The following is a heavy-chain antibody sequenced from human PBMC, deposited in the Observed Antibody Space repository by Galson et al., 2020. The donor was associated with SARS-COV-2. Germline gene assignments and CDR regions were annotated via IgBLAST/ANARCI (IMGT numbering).Heavy chain of an antibody. CDR3: VQDVGVTETGFDY. CDR1: GLSFDDYS. Sequence: GGSLRPSCAASGLSFDDYSMHWVRQAPGEGREWVSLITRDGGSTSYADSVKGRFTISRDNSKDSLFLQMNSLRAEDTAFYYCVQDVGVTETGFDYWGQGTLVTVS. V-gene: IGHV3-43*01. CDR2: ITRDGGST. J-gene: IGHJ4*02. D-gene: IGHD1-7*01.